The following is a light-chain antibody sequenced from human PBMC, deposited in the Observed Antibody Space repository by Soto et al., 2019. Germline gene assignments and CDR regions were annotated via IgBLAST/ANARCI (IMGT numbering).Light chain of an antibody. J-gene: IGLJ1*01. CDR3: SSYRTSNTRQIV. V-gene: IGLV2-14*03. Sequence: QSVLTQPASVSGSPGQSITISCPGTTSDVVGYNYVSWYQHHPGKAPKLMIYDVSNRPSGVSNRFSGSKSGNTASLSISGLQPEDEADYYCSSYRTSNTRQIVCGTGTKVTVL. CDR1: TSDVVGYNY. CDR2: DVS.